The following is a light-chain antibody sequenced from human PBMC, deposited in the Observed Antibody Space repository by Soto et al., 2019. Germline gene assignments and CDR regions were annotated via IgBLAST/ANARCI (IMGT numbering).Light chain of an antibody. CDR2: ENN. V-gene: IGLV6-57*04. Sequence: NFMLTQPHSVSESPGKTVTISCTRSGGSVASNYVHWYQQRPGSAPTTVIYENNHRPSGVPDRFSGSIDSSSNSASLTISGLKTEDEADYYCQSYDSSAWVFGGGTQLTVL. CDR1: GGSVASNY. CDR3: QSYDSSAWV. J-gene: IGLJ3*02.